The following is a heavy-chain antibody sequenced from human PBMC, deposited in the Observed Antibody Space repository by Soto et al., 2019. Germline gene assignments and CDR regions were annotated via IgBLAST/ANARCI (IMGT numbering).Heavy chain of an antibody. J-gene: IGHJ5*02. CDR1: GYTFTSYG. D-gene: IGHD6-13*01. CDR2: ISAYNGNT. Sequence: ASVKVSCKASGYTFTSYGISWVRQAPGQGLEWMGWISAYNGNTNYAQKLQGRVTMTTDTSTSTAYMELRSLRSDDTAVYYCASPALAAAGISWFDPWGQGNLVTVSS. V-gene: IGHV1-18*01. CDR3: ASPALAAAGISWFDP.